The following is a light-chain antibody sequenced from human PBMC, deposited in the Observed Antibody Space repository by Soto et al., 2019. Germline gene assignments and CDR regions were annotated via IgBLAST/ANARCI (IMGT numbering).Light chain of an antibody. J-gene: IGKJ4*01. V-gene: IGKV3-20*01. CDR2: GAS. CDR1: QSVSSSY. CDR3: QQYGSSPLT. Sequence: EFVLTQSPGTLSLSPGERATLSCRASQSVSSSYLAWYQQKPGQAPRLLIYGASSRATGIPDRFSGSGSGTDFTLTISRLEPEDFAVYSCQQYGSSPLTFGGGTKVDIK.